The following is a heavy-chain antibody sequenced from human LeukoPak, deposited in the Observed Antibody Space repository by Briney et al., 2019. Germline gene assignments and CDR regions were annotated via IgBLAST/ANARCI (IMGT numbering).Heavy chain of an antibody. D-gene: IGHD2-2*01. J-gene: IGHJ4*02. V-gene: IGHV5-51*01. Sequence: GESLKISCKGFGYTFTNYWIGWVRQMPGKGLEWMGIIYPCDSDARYSPSFQGQVTISADKSITTAYLQWSSLKASDTAIYYCARRPRGVCSSTSCYVDYWGQGTLVTVSS. CDR1: GYTFTNYW. CDR2: IYPCDSDA. CDR3: ARRPRGVCSSTSCYVDY.